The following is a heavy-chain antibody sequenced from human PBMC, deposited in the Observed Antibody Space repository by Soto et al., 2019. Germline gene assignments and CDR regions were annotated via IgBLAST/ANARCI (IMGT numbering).Heavy chain of an antibody. CDR3: AKSWGNTWELYYFDS. CDR2: ISGAGGST. Sequence: EVQLLESGGGLMQPGGSLRLSCAASGLIFETYSMSWVRQPPGKGLEWVSGISGAGGSTYYADSVKGRFTISRDNSKNTLYLQVNSLRTEDTAVYYCAKSWGNTWELYYFDSWGQGTLVTVSS. V-gene: IGHV3-23*01. CDR1: GLIFETYS. D-gene: IGHD1-7*01. J-gene: IGHJ4*02.